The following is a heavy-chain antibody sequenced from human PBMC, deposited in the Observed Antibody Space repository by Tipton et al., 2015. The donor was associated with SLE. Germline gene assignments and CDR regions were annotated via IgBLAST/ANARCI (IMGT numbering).Heavy chain of an antibody. V-gene: IGHV3-23*01. Sequence: SLRLSCEASGFTFINYAMSWVRQAPGKGLEWVSAITGSGDRTYYIDSVKGRFTISRDNSKNSLYLQMNGLRAEDTAVYYCARSPVDYWNGYSAWGQGTLVAVSS. CDR1: GFTFINYA. D-gene: IGHD3-3*01. J-gene: IGHJ4*02. CDR2: ITGSGDRT. CDR3: ARSPVDYWNGYSA.